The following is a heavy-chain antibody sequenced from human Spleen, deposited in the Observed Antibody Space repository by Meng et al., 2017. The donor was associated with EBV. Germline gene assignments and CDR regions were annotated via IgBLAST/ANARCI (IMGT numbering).Heavy chain of an antibody. CDR1: GDSISSSYW. CDR3: ARRSWHFDY. Sequence: QVQLQGSGPGLVKPSGTLSLTCAVSGDSISSSYWWSWVRQPPGKGLEWIGETYHSGNTNYNPSLESRVTISVDKSKNQFSLKLTSVTAADTAVYFCARRSWHFDYWGQGTLVTVSS. D-gene: IGHD6-13*01. V-gene: IGHV4-4*02. CDR2: TYHSGNT. J-gene: IGHJ4*02.